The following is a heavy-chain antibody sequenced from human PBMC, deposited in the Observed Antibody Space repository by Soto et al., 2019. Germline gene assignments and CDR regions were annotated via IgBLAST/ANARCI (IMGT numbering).Heavy chain of an antibody. CDR1: GLTVRNNY. CDR3: ARWDDILSGYWD. CDR2: VYSDGTT. D-gene: IGHD3-9*01. J-gene: IGHJ4*02. Sequence: EVQLVESGGGLVQSGGSLRLSCAATGLTVRNNYMSWVRQAPGKGLEWVSIVYSDGTTYYADSVKGRFTISRDNSKNTLYLQMNSLRVEDTAVYYCARWDDILSGYWDWGQGSLVTVSS. V-gene: IGHV3-66*01.